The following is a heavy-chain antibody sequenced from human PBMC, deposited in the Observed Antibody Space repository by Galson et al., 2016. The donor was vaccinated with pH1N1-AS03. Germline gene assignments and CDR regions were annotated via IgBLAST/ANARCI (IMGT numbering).Heavy chain of an antibody. CDR2: ISTSSGSI. CDR3: ARDGPPQGISVAGSFDF. Sequence: SLRLSCAASGFTFTNYWMSWVRQAPGKGLEWVSFISTSSGSIYYADSVKGRFTISRDNAQNLLYLQMNSLRDEDTAVYYCARDGPPQGISVAGSFDFWGQGTLVTVSS. J-gene: IGHJ4*02. D-gene: IGHD6-19*01. V-gene: IGHV3-21*01. CDR1: GFTFTNYW.